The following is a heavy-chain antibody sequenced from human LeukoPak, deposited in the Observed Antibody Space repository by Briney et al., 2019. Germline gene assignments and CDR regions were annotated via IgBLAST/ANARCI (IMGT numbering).Heavy chain of an antibody. CDR1: GYTFTGYY. V-gene: IGHV1-2*02. J-gene: IGHJ6*02. D-gene: IGHD2-2*02. Sequence: GASVKVSCKASGYTFTGYYMHWARQAPGQGLEWMGWINPNSGGTNYAQKFQGRVTMTRDTSISTAYMELSRLRSDDTAVYYCARDHPDCSSTSCYKDAYYYYGMDVWGQGTTVTVSS. CDR3: ARDHPDCSSTSCYKDAYYYYGMDV. CDR2: INPNSGGT.